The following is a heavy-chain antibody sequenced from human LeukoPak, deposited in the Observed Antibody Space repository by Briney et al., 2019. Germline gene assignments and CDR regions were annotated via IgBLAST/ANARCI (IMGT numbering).Heavy chain of an antibody. Sequence: GGSLRLSCAASGFTFDDYGMTWVRQAPGKGLEWVSGMNWNGGTTGYGDSVKGRFTISRDNAKNFLYLQMNSLRAEDTALYYCARDSGRYCFDYWGQGTLVTVSS. CDR1: GFTFDDYG. J-gene: IGHJ4*02. CDR3: ARDSGRYCFDY. CDR2: MNWNGGTT. V-gene: IGHV3-20*04. D-gene: IGHD1-26*01.